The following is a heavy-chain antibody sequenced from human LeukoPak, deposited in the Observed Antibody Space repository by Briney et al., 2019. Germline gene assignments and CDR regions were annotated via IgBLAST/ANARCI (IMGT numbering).Heavy chain of an antibody. CDR1: GGSISSGGYY. J-gene: IGHJ5*02. V-gene: IGHV4-31*03. Sequence: SETLSLTCTVPGGSISSGGYYWSWIRQHPGKGLEWIGYIYYSGSTYYNPSLKSRVTISVDTSKNQFSLKLSSVTAADTAVYYCARGMVVPGDRFGWFDPWGQGTLVTVSS. CDR3: ARGMVVPGDRFGWFDP. CDR2: IYYSGST. D-gene: IGHD2-2*01.